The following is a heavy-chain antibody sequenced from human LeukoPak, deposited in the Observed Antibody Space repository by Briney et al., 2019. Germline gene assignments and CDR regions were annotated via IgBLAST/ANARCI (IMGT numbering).Heavy chain of an antibody. D-gene: IGHD4-17*01. CDR3: ARATVTTLYYYYYMDV. CDR2: IIPIFGTA. J-gene: IGHJ6*03. Sequence: SVKVSCKASGGTFSSYAISWVRQAPGQGLEWMGGIIPIFGTANYAQKFQGRVTITADKSTSTAYMELSSLRSEDTAVYYCARATVTTLYYYYYMDVWGKGTTVTVSS. V-gene: IGHV1-69*06. CDR1: GGTFSSYA.